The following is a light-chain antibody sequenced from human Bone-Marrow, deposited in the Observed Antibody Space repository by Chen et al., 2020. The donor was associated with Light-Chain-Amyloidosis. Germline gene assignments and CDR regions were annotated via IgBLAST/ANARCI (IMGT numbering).Light chain of an antibody. J-gene: IGKJ2*01. CDR2: AAS. V-gene: IGKV1-39*01. CDR1: QGIPIY. Sequence: DIQMTQSPPSLSASVGDRVTITCRASQGIPIYLNWYQQRPGKATMLLVSAASSLQHLVPSRCIGSVCGTDFTLTISSLQPEDFATYYCEQSYNTPRTFGQGTKLEIK. CDR3: EQSYNTPRT.